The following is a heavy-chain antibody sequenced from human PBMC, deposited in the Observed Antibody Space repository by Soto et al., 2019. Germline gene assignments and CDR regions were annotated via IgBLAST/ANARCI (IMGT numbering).Heavy chain of an antibody. CDR2: VYYRGNT. Sequence: PSETLSLTCIVSGGSLSSSSYYWSWIRQPPGKGLECIGSVYYRGNTYYNPSLKSRVTMSVDTSKNQFSLKLSSVTAADTAVYYCARDIAAATWFDPWGQGTLVTVSS. J-gene: IGHJ5*02. CDR1: GGSLSSSSYY. CDR3: ARDIAAATWFDP. D-gene: IGHD6-13*01. V-gene: IGHV4-39*07.